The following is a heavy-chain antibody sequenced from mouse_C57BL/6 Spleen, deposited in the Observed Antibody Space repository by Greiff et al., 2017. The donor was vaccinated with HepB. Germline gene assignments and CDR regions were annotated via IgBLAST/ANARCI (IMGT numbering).Heavy chain of an antibody. CDR2: ISYDGSN. Sequence: ESGPGLVKPSQSLSLTCSVTGYSITSGYYWNWIRQFPGNKREWMGYISYDGSNNYNPSLKNRISITLDTSKNQFFLKLNSVTTEDTATYYCARAGIYDGYFLFAYWGQGTLVTVSA. V-gene: IGHV3-6*01. CDR1: GYSITSGYY. D-gene: IGHD2-3*01. CDR3: ARAGIYDGYFLFAY. J-gene: IGHJ3*01.